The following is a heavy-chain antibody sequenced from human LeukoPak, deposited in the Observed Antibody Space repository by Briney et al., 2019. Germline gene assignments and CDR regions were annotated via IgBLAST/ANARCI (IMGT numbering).Heavy chain of an antibody. CDR3: ARGRVRYYDQNALDY. Sequence: SGTLSLTCAVYGGSFSGYYWSWIRQPPGKGLEWIGEINHSGSTNYNPSLKSRVTISVDTSKNQFSLKLSSVTAADTAVYYCARGRVRYYDQNALDYWGQGTLVTVSS. D-gene: IGHD3-22*01. J-gene: IGHJ4*02. V-gene: IGHV4-34*01. CDR1: GGSFSGYY. CDR2: INHSGST.